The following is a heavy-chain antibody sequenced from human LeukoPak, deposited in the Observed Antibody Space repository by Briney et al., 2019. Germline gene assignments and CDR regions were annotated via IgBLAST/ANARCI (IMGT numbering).Heavy chain of an antibody. J-gene: IGHJ6*02. CDR2: IYYSGST. D-gene: IGHD4-11*01. V-gene: IGHV4-31*03. CDR3: ARDDYSNYRGYGMDV. CDR1: GGSISSGGYY. Sequence: SETLSLTCTVSGGSISSGGYYWSWIRQHPGKGLEWIGYIYYSGSTYYNPSLKSRVTISVGTSKNQFSLKLSSVTAADTAVYYCARDDYSNYRGYGMDVWGQGTTVTVSS.